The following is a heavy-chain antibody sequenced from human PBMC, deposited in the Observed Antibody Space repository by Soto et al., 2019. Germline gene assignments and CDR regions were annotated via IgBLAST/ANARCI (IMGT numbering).Heavy chain of an antibody. J-gene: IGHJ6*02. CDR1: GGSISSGDYY. CDR2: TYYSGST. V-gene: IGHV4-30-4*01. CDR3: ASELRFLDSSYGMDV. D-gene: IGHD3-3*01. Sequence: SETLSLTCTVSGGSISSGDYYWSWIRQPPGKGLEWIGYTYYSGSTYYNPSLKSRVTISVDTSKNQFSLKLSSVTAADTAVYYCASELRFLDSSYGMDVWGQGTTVTVSS.